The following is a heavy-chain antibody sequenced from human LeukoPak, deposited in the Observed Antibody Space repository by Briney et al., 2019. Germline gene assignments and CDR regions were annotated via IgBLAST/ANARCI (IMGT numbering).Heavy chain of an antibody. CDR1: GFTVSSNY. V-gene: IGHV3-53*01. J-gene: IGHJ3*02. CDR3: ARWRLRSGDAFDI. D-gene: IGHD3-10*01. Sequence: PGGSLRLSCAASGFTVSSNYMIWVRQAPGKGLEWVSGIYIGGSTYYADSVKGRFNISRDNYKNTLYLQMNSLRAEDTAVYYCARWRLRSGDAFDIWGQGTMVTVSS. CDR2: IYIGGST.